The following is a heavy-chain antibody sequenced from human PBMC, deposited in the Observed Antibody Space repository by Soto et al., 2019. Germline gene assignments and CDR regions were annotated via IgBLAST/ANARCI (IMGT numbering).Heavy chain of an antibody. CDR3: ATRLRESTLRGSMGDSFDI. D-gene: IGHD3-10*01. Sequence: SQTLSLTCAISGDSVSSNSAAWHWIRQSPSRGLEWLGRTYYRSKWYNDYAVSVKSRITINPDTSKNQFSLQLHYVTPEDLSVYHCATRLRESTLRGSMGDSFDIWGQGTLVTASS. V-gene: IGHV6-1*01. CDR2: TYYRSKWYN. CDR1: GDSVSSNSAA. J-gene: IGHJ3*02.